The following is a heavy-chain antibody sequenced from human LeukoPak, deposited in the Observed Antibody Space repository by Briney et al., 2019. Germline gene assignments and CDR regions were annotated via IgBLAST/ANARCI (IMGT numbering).Heavy chain of an antibody. Sequence: GGSLRLSCAASGFTFSSYAMSWVRQAPGKGLEWVSAISGSGGSTYYADSVKGRFTISRDNSKNTLYLQMNSLRAEDTAVYYCAKDSTDYYYGSGSFERFDPWGQGTLVTVSS. D-gene: IGHD3-10*01. CDR3: AKDSTDYYYGSGSFERFDP. CDR1: GFTFSSYA. V-gene: IGHV3-23*01. J-gene: IGHJ5*02. CDR2: ISGSGGST.